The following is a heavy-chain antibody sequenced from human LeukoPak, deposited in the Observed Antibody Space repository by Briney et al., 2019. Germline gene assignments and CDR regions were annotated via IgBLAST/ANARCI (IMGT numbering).Heavy chain of an antibody. V-gene: IGHV4-39*07. J-gene: IGHJ4*02. CDR2: IFNSGST. CDR3: ARRPSAKRWLQLRDPKFDY. Sequence: SETLSLTCTVSGGSISSSNYYWGWIRQPPGKGLEWIGYIFNSGSTYYNPSLKSRVTILVDTSKNQFSLKLSSVTAADTAVYYCARRPSAKRWLQLRDPKFDYWGQGTLVTVSS. D-gene: IGHD5-24*01. CDR1: GGSISSSNYY.